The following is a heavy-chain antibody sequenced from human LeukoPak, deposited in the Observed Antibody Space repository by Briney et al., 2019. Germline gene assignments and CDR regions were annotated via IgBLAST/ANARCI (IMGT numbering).Heavy chain of an antibody. CDR3: ARGRDTIFGVVNGNWFDP. CDR1: GYTFTSYD. D-gene: IGHD3-3*01. V-gene: IGHV1-8*01. Sequence: ASVKVSCKASGYTFTSYDINWVRQATGQGLEWMGWMNPNSGNTGYAQKFQGRVTRTRNTSISTAYMELSSLRSEDTAVYYCARGRDTIFGVVNGNWFDPWGQGTLVTVSS. J-gene: IGHJ5*02. CDR2: MNPNSGNT.